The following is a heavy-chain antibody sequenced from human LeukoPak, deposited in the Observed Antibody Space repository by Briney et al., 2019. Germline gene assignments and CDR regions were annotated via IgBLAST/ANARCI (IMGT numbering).Heavy chain of an antibody. CDR3: AKDYDSSGWAAFDI. J-gene: IGHJ3*02. D-gene: IGHD3-22*01. CDR1: GFTFSSYG. V-gene: IGHV3-30*18. CDR2: ISYDGSNK. Sequence: PGRSLRLSCAASGFTFSSYGMHWVRHAPGKGLEWVAVISYDGSNKYFADSVKGRFTISRDNSKNTLYLQMNSLRAEDTAVYYCAKDYDSSGWAAFDIWGQGTMVTVSS.